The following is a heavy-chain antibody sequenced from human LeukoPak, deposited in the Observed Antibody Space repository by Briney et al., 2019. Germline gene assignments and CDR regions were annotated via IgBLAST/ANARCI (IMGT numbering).Heavy chain of an antibody. J-gene: IGHJ3*01. V-gene: IGHV4-39*01. D-gene: IGHD6-19*01. Sequence: PSETLSLTCTVSGGSISSSSYYWGWIRQPPGKGLEWIGSIYYSGSTYYNPSLKSRVTISVDTSKNQSSLKLSSVTAADTAVYYWARLAGRYSSGWGQGTMVTVSS. CDR1: GGSISSSSYY. CDR2: IYYSGST. CDR3: ARLAGRYSSG.